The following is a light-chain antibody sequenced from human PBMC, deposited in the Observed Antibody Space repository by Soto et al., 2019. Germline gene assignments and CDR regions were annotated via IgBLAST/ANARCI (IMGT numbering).Light chain of an antibody. CDR2: EVT. Sequence: QSALTQPPSASGAPGQSVTISCTGTRSDVGGYNYVSWYQQLPGKAPKLIIYEVTRRPSGVPDRFSGSKSANTASLTVSGLQADDEADYYCSSFSGLNNKVLFGGGTKLTVL. CDR3: SSFSGLNNKVL. CDR1: RSDVGGYNY. J-gene: IGLJ3*02. V-gene: IGLV2-8*01.